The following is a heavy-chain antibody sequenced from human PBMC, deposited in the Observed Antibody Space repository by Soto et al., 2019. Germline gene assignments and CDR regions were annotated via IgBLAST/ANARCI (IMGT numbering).Heavy chain of an antibody. Sequence: GGSLRLSCAASGFTFSSYGMHWVRQAPGKGLEWVAVISYDGSNKYYADSVKGRFTISRDNSKNTLYLQMNSLRAEDTAVYYCAKDPGIAVAGTEGASFDYWGQGTLVTVSS. J-gene: IGHJ4*02. CDR2: ISYDGSNK. CDR3: AKDPGIAVAGTEGASFDY. V-gene: IGHV3-30*18. D-gene: IGHD6-19*01. CDR1: GFTFSSYG.